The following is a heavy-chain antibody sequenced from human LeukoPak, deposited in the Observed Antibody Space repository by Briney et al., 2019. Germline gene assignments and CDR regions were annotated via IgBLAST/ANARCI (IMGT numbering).Heavy chain of an antibody. CDR1: GFTFSDYG. CDR3: AKKGRDSGSYGNVDY. CDR2: ISYDGSNK. V-gene: IGHV3-30*02. J-gene: IGHJ4*02. Sequence: GGSLRLSCAASGFTFSDYGMHWVRQAPGKGLEWVAFISYDGSNKYADSVKGRFTISRDNSRNALYLQMNSLRAEDTAVYYCAKKGRDSGSYGNVDYWGQGTLVTVSS. D-gene: IGHD3-10*01.